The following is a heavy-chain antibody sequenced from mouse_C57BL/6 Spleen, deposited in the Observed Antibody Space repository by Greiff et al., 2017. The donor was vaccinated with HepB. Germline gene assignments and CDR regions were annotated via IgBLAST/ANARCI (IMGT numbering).Heavy chain of an antibody. Sequence: EVKLMESGPGLVKPSQSLSLTCSVTGYSITSGYYWNWIRQFPGNKLEWMGYISYDGSNNYNPSLKNRLSITRDTSKNQFFLKLNSVTTEDTATYYCARGGVGYAMDYWGQGTSVTVSS. CDR3: ARGGVGYAMDY. CDR2: ISYDGSN. V-gene: IGHV3-6*01. D-gene: IGHD1-1*02. CDR1: GYSITSGYY. J-gene: IGHJ4*01.